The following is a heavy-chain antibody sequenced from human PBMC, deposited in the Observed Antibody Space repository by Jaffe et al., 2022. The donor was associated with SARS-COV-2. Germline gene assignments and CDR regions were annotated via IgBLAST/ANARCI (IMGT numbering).Heavy chain of an antibody. J-gene: IGHJ4*02. V-gene: IGHV3-33*01. Sequence: QVQLVESGGGVVQPGRSLRLSCAASGFTFSNYGMHWVRQAPGRGLEWVAVIWFDGSNKYYADSVEGRITISRDNSKNTLSLQINSLRAEDTAVYYCARDDGSSWFYYFQYWGQGTRVTVSS. CDR2: IWFDGSNK. CDR3: ARDDGSSWFYYFQY. CDR1: GFTFSNYG. D-gene: IGHD6-13*01.